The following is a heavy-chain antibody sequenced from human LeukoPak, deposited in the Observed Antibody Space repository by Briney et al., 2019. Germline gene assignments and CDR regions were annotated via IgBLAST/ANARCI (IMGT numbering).Heavy chain of an antibody. Sequence: QTGGSLRLSCAASGFTFSSYTMSWVRQAPGKGLEWVSGVSGSCGNIHYADSVKGRFTISRDNSKNTLYLQMNSLRAEDTAVYYCAASLPNIVVVPATKGPFGYWGQGALVTVSS. CDR3: AASLPNIVVVPATKGPFGY. D-gene: IGHD2-2*01. CDR1: GFTFSSYT. J-gene: IGHJ4*02. V-gene: IGHV3-23*01. CDR2: VSGSCGNI.